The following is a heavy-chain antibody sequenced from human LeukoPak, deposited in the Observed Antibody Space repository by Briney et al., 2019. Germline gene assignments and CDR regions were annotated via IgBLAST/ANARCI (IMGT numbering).Heavy chain of an antibody. Sequence: GGSLRLSCAASGLTFDDDGMSWVRQAPGKGLEWVSGINWNGATTGYADSVKGRFTISRDNAKNSLYLQMNSLRAEDTALYYCARVGFGDPHFDYWGQGTLVTVSS. CDR3: ARVGFGDPHFDY. CDR2: INWNGATT. CDR1: GLTFDDDG. D-gene: IGHD3-10*01. J-gene: IGHJ4*02. V-gene: IGHV3-20*04.